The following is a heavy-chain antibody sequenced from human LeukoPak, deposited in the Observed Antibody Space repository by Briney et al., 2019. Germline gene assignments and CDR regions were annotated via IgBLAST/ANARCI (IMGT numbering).Heavy chain of an antibody. CDR3: ARAQTYYGSGSYLY. CDR2: IKPDGSAT. V-gene: IGHV3-7*05. CDR1: GFTFNSEW. D-gene: IGHD3-10*01. Sequence: GGSLRLSCGASGFTFNSEWMSWVRQAPGEGLEWVAIIKPDGSATSYVDSAKGRFTISRDNAKNSLSLQMHSLKVDDTGVYYCARAQTYYGSGSYLYWGQGTLVTVSS. J-gene: IGHJ4*02.